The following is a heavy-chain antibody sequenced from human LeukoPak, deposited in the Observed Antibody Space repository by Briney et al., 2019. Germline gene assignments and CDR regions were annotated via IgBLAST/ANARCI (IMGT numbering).Heavy chain of an antibody. D-gene: IGHD2-2*01. J-gene: IGHJ5*02. Sequence: SETLSLTCTVPGGSISSSSYYWGWIRQPPGKGLEWIGSIYYSGSTYYNPSLKSRVTISVDTSKNQFSLKLSSVTAADTAVYYCARIYCSSTSCNGEGFDPWGQGTLVTVSS. CDR2: IYYSGST. CDR3: ARIYCSSTSCNGEGFDP. CDR1: GGSISSSSYY. V-gene: IGHV4-39*01.